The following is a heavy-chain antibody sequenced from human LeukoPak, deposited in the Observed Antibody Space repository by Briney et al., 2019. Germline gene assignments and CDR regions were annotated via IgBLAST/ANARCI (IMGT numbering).Heavy chain of an antibody. J-gene: IGHJ3*02. V-gene: IGHV5-51*01. CDR2: IYPGDSDT. D-gene: IGHD2-15*01. Sequence: GESLKISCKGSGYSFTSYWIGWVRQMPGKGLEWMGIIYPGDSDTRYSPSFQGQVTISADKSISTAYLQWSSLKASDTAMYYCASRYCSGGSCYSDAFDIWGQGTMVTVPS. CDR1: GYSFTSYW. CDR3: ASRYCSGGSCYSDAFDI.